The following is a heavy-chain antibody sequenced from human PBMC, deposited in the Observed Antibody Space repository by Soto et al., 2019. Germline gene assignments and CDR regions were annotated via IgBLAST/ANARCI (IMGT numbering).Heavy chain of an antibody. CDR3: ARHTEGYYYYGMDV. D-gene: IGHD2-8*02. J-gene: IGHJ6*02. V-gene: IGHV5-10-1*01. Sequence: PGESLKISCKGSGYSFTSYWISCVRQMPGKGLEWMGRIDPSDSYTNYSPSFQGHVTISTDKSISTAYLQWSSLKASDTAMYYCARHTEGYYYYGMDVWGQGTTVTVSS. CDR1: GYSFTSYW. CDR2: IDPSDSYT.